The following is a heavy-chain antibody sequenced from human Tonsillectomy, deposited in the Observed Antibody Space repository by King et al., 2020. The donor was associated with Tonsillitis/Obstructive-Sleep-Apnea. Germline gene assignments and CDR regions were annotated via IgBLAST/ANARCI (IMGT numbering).Heavy chain of an antibody. CDR2: INTNTGDP. CDR1: EYTFSNYA. J-gene: IGHJ4*02. Sequence: QLVQSGSELKKPGASVKISCKASEYTFSNYAMNWVRQAPGQGLEWMGCINTNTGDPTYAQGFTGRFVFSSDTSVSTAYLQISSLKAEDTAVYYCARDLWAYYDVVTGYFPFYFWGQGTLLNVSA. V-gene: IGHV7-4-1*02. D-gene: IGHD3-9*01. CDR3: ARDLWAYYDVVTGYFPFYF.